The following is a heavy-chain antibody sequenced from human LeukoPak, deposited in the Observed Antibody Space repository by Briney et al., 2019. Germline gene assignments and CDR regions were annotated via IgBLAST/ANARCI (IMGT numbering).Heavy chain of an antibody. CDR3: AKDLERGIAVAGPLLDY. CDR2: ISVRGGST. CDR1: AYTFSSYA. J-gene: IGHJ4*02. V-gene: IGHV3-23*01. Sequence: GRCLTLSFSPAAYTFSSYATGWVRQTPGKGPGWGSAISVRGGSTYYADSVKGRFTISRDNSKNTLYLQMNSLRAEDTAVYYCAKDLERGIAVAGPLLDYWGQGTLVTVSS. D-gene: IGHD6-19*01.